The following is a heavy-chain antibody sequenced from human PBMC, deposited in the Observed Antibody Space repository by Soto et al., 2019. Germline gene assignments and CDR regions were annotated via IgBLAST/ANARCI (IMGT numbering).Heavy chain of an antibody. V-gene: IGHV3-30*03. J-gene: IGHJ4*02. CDR2: ISYDGSNK. Sequence: VGSLRLSCAASGGTCSSYGMRWVRQATGKGLEWVAVISYDGSNKYYADSVKGRFTISRDNSKNTLYLQMNSLRAEDTAVYYCARLYCSGGSCYSGAVDYWGQGTLVTVSS. D-gene: IGHD2-15*01. CDR1: GGTCSSYG. CDR3: ARLYCSGGSCYSGAVDY.